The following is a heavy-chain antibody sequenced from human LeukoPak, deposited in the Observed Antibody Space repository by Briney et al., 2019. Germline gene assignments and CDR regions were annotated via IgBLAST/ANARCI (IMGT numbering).Heavy chain of an antibody. CDR3: AKEDVVVITIRYFQH. V-gene: IGHV3-30*18. J-gene: IGHJ1*01. CDR2: ISYDGSNK. CDR1: GFTFGSYG. D-gene: IGHD3-22*01. Sequence: GGSLRLSCAASGFTFGSYGMHWVRQAPGKGLEWVAVISYDGSNKYYADSVKGRFTISRDNSKNTLYLQMNSLRTEDTAIYYCAKEDVVVITIRYFQHWGQGTLVTVSS.